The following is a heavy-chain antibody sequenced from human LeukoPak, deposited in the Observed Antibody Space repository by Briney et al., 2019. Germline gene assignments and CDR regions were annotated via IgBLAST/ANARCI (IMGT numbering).Heavy chain of an antibody. CDR3: ARARYYDSSGYYPTFDY. CDR2: IYYSGST. V-gene: IGHV4-39*07. D-gene: IGHD3-22*01. Sequence: SETLSLTCTVSGGSISSSSYYWGWIRQPPGKGLEWIGSIYYSGSTYYNPSLKSRVTISVDTSKNQFSLKLSSVTAADTAVYYCARARYYDSSGYYPTFDYWGQGTLVTVSS. J-gene: IGHJ4*02. CDR1: GGSISSSSYY.